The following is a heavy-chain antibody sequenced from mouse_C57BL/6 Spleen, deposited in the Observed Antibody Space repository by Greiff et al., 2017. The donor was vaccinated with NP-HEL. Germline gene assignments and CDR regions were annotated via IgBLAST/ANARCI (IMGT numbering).Heavy chain of an antibody. J-gene: IGHJ3*01. Sequence: QVQLQQSGAELVRPGASVTLSCKASGYTFTDYEMHWVKQTPVHGLEWIGAIDPETGGTAYNQKFKGKAILTADKSSSTAYMELRSLTSEDSAVYYCTREGDYGSRPWFAYWGQGTLVTVSA. D-gene: IGHD1-1*01. CDR2: IDPETGGT. CDR3: TREGDYGSRPWFAY. CDR1: GYTFTDYE. V-gene: IGHV1-15*01.